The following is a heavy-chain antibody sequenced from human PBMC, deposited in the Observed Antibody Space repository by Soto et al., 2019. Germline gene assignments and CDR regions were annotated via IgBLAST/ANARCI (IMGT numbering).Heavy chain of an antibody. V-gene: IGHV1-46*03. CDR2: INPSGGST. J-gene: IGHJ6*03. CDR1: GYTFTSHY. CDR3: ARGSEGAMVYYGYYYMDV. Sequence: ASVKVSCKASGYTFTSHYMHWVRQAPGQGLEWMGIINPSGGSTSYAQKFQGRVTMTRDTSTSTVYMELSSLRSEDTAVYYCARGSEGAMVYYGYYYMDVWGKGTTVTVSS. D-gene: IGHD2-8*01.